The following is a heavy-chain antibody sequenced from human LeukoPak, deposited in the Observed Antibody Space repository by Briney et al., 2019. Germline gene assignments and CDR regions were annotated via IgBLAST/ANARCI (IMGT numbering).Heavy chain of an antibody. J-gene: IGHJ4*02. V-gene: IGHV3-30-3*01. Sequence: GGSLRLSCAASGFTFSSYAMHWVRQAPGKGLEWVAVISYDGSNKYYADSVKGRFTISRDNSKNTLYLQMNSLRAEDTAVYYCASGNWNDVWGGQGTLVTVSS. CDR3: ASGNWNDVW. CDR1: GFTFSSYA. CDR2: ISYDGSNK. D-gene: IGHD1-20*01.